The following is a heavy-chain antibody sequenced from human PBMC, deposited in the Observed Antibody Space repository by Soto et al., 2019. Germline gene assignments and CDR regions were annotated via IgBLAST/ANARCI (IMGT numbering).Heavy chain of an antibody. CDR1: GDSVTSGSYY. Sequence: SETLSLTCIVSGDSVTSGSYYWTWLRQPPGKGLEGIGYISYTGRTKYNPSLQSRVTISVDTSKNDFSLNLSSVTGAETAVYFCARAWGLLPYYVMNVWGNGNAFTVSS. D-gene: IGHD7-27*01. CDR3: ARAWGLLPYYVMNV. V-gene: IGHV4-61*03. CDR2: ISYTGRT. J-gene: IGHJ6*04.